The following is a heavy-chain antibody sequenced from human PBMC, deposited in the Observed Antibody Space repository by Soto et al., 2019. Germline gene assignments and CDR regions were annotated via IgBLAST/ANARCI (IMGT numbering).Heavy chain of an antibody. D-gene: IGHD3-22*01. Sequence: QVQLVQSGAEVKKPGSSGKVSCKASGGTFSSYAISWVRQAPGQGLEWLGGIIPIFGKANYAQKLQGRVTITADETTSPAYMELSSLRSEDTAVYYCAKASALYYDSSGYLYYFDYWGQGTLVTVSS. CDR2: IIPIFGKA. CDR1: GGTFSSYA. J-gene: IGHJ4*02. CDR3: AKASALYYDSSGYLYYFDY. V-gene: IGHV1-69*01.